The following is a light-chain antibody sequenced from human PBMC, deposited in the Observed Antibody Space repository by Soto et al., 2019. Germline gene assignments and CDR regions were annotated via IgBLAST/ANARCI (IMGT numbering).Light chain of an antibody. Sequence: DIQMTQSPSSLSAYVGDRVTITCRASQSISSYLNWYQQKPGKAPKLLIYAASSLQSGVPSRFSGSGSGTDFTLTISILQPEDFATYYCQQSYSTPRTCGGGTKVEIK. J-gene: IGKJ4*01. V-gene: IGKV1-39*01. CDR1: QSISSY. CDR2: AAS. CDR3: QQSYSTPRT.